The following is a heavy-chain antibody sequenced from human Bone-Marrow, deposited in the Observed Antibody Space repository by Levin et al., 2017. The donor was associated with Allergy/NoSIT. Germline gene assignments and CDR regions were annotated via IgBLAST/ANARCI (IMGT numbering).Heavy chain of an antibody. CDR1: GGSISGYY. Sequence: SETLSLTCTASGGSISGYYWGWIRQPPGKRMEWIGDIYSSGTTNYNPSLKSRVTISIDKSKNHVTLALTSVTDADTAIYYCARAYYDAVTSYYVGFDFWSPGTLVTVFS. J-gene: IGHJ4*02. CDR2: IYSSGTT. D-gene: IGHD3-22*01. CDR3: ARAYYDAVTSYYVGFDF. V-gene: IGHV4-59*01.